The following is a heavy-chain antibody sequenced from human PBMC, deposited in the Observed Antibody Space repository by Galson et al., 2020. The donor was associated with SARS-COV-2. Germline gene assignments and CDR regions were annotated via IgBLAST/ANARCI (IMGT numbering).Heavy chain of an antibody. J-gene: IGHJ5*02. CDR1: GYTFTSYG. Sequence: ASVKVSCKASGYTFTSYGINRVRQAPGQGLEWMGWISVYNGITIYAQEFQDRVTMTTDTSSSTVYMELRSLRSDDTAVYYCARFCCSGGSCYPDPWGQGTRVTVSS. V-gene: IGHV1-18*01. D-gene: IGHD2-15*01. CDR2: ISVYNGIT. CDR3: ARFCCSGGSCYPDP.